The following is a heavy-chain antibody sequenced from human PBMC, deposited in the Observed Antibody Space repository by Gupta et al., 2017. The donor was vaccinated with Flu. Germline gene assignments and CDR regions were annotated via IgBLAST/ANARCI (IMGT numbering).Heavy chain of an antibody. Sequence: EVQLVESGGGLVQPGRSLRLSCTASGFTFGDYAMSWVRPAPGKGLEWVGFIRSKAYGGTTEYAASVKGRFTISRDDSKSIAYLQMNSLKTEDTAVYYCSVAGRWELRIYYGMDVWGQGTTVTVSS. V-gene: IGHV3-49*04. D-gene: IGHD1-26*01. CDR2: IRSKAYGGTT. J-gene: IGHJ6*02. CDR1: GFTFGDYA. CDR3: SVAGRWELRIYYGMDV.